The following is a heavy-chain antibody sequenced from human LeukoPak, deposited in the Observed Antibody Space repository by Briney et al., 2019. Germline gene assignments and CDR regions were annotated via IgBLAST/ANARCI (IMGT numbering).Heavy chain of an antibody. J-gene: IGHJ3*02. CDR3: ARPTYCSGGSCRDDAFDI. CDR2: INHSGST. V-gene: IGHV4-34*01. D-gene: IGHD2-15*01. Sequence: SETPSLTCAVYGGSFSGYYWSWIRQPPGKGLEWIGEINHSGSTNYNPSLKSRVTISVDTSKNQFSLKLSSVTAADTAVYYCARPTYCSGGSCRDDAFDIWGQGTMVTVSS. CDR1: GGSFSGYY.